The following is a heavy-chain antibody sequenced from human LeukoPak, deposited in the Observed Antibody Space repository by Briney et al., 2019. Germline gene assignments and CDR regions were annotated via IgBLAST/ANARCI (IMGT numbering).Heavy chain of an antibody. CDR2: TTTAGGNT. J-gene: IGHJ4*02. D-gene: IGHD3-9*01. Sequence: GRSLRLSCAASGFTFSSYAMSWVRQAPGKGLEWVSTTTTAGGNTYYADSVRGRFAISRDNSKNMLYLQMNSLRAEDTAVYYCARVDYDILTGYSDWGQGTLVTVSS. CDR3: ARVDYDILTGYSD. V-gene: IGHV3-23*01. CDR1: GFTFSSYA.